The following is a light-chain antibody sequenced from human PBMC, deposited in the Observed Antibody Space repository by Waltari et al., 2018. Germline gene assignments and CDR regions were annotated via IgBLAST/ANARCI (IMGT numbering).Light chain of an antibody. CDR3: CSYAGHSTYV. V-gene: IGLV2-23*02. J-gene: IGLJ1*01. CDR1: SSDVGNYNL. Sequence: QSALTQPASVSGSPGQSITISCTGTSSDVGNYNLFSWYQQHPGKPPKLMIYEVSQRPSGVSKRFSGSKSGNTASLTISGLQPEDETDYYCCSYAGHSTYVFGTGTKVTVL. CDR2: EVS.